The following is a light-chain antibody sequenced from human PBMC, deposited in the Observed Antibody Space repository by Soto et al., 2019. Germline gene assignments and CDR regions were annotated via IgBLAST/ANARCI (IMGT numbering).Light chain of an antibody. CDR3: SSYTNSSYV. V-gene: IGLV2-14*01. J-gene: IGLJ1*01. CDR1: SSDVGGYNY. Sequence: QSALTQPASVSGSPGQSITISCTGTSSDVGGYNYVSWYQQHPGKAPKLMIYEVSNRPSGVSNRFSGSKSGNTASLTISGLQAEDEADYYCSSYTNSSYVFGTGTQLTVL. CDR2: EVS.